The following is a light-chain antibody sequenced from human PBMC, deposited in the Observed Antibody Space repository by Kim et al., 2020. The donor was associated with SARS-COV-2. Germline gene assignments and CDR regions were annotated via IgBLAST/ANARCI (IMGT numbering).Light chain of an antibody. CDR1: QNINTW. Sequence: DIQMTQSPSTLSVFVGDRVTITYRASQNINTWLAWYQQKTGKAPKVLIYKTSNLESGVTSRFSGSGSGTEFNLTISSLQPDDFATYYCQQYNSYSPFGNWTKVDIK. V-gene: IGKV1-5*03. CDR2: KTS. CDR3: QQYNSYSP. J-gene: IGKJ1*01.